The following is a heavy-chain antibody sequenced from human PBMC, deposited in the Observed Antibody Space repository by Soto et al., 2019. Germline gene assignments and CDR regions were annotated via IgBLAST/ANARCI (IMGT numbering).Heavy chain of an antibody. V-gene: IGHV4-31*03. D-gene: IGHD2-2*01. J-gene: IGHJ2*01. Sequence: QVQLQVSGPGLEKPSQTLSLTCTVSGGSISSGGYYWSWIRQHPGKGLEWIGYIYYSGSTYYNPSLKSRVTISVDTSKNQFSLKLSSVTAADTAVYYCARVRDIVVVPATLWYFDLWGRGTLVTVSS. CDR3: ARVRDIVVVPATLWYFDL. CDR2: IYYSGST. CDR1: GGSISSGGYY.